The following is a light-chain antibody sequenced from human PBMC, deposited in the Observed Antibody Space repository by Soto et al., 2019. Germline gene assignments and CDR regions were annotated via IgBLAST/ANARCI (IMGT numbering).Light chain of an antibody. CDR2: END. J-gene: IGLJ2*01. CDR3: GTWVSSLNAGV. Sequence: QSVLTQPPSVSAAPGQKVTISCSGSSSNIENNYVSWYQQLPGTAPKLLNYENDERPSGIPDRFSGSKSGTSATLGITGLQTGDEAVYYCGTWVSSLNAGVFGGGTQLTVL. CDR1: SSNIENNY. V-gene: IGLV1-51*01.